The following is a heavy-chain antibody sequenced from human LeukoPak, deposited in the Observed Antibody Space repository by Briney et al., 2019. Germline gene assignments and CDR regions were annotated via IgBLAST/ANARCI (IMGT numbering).Heavy chain of an antibody. Sequence: TGGSLRLSCAASGFTFSSYAMSWVRQAPGKGLEWVSAISGSGGSTYYADSVKGRFTISRDNAKNSLYLQMNSLRAEDTALYYCAKATYSYYYDSSGYYFDYWGQGTLVTVSS. J-gene: IGHJ4*02. CDR2: ISGSGGST. V-gene: IGHV3-23*01. CDR1: GFTFSSYA. CDR3: AKATYSYYYDSSGYYFDY. D-gene: IGHD3-22*01.